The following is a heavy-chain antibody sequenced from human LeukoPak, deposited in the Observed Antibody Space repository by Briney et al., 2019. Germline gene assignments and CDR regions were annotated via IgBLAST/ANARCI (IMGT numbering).Heavy chain of an antibody. J-gene: IGHJ6*02. CDR1: GGTFSSYA. Sequence: SVKVSCKASGGTFSSYAISWVRQAPGQGLEWMGGIIPIFGTANYAQKFQGRVTITADESTSTAYMELSSLRSEDTAVYYCARVVIDFGVVIPHYSPNYYYGMDVWGQGTTVTVSS. V-gene: IGHV1-69*13. CDR3: ARVVIDFGVVIPHYSPNYYYGMDV. CDR2: IIPIFGTA. D-gene: IGHD3-3*01.